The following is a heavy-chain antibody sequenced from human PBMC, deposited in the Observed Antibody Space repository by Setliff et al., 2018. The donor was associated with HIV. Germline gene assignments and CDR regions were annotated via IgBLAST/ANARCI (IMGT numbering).Heavy chain of an antibody. CDR2: TTPLLGTA. Sequence: SVKVSCKASGYTFSSYGITWVRQAPGQGLEWMGGTTPLLGTANYAQKFQGRVTITTDESTSTAYMELSSLRSEDTAVYYCARGVWSSSWGYFDYWGQGTLVTVSS. J-gene: IGHJ4*02. CDR1: GYTFSSYG. D-gene: IGHD6-13*01. V-gene: IGHV1-69*05. CDR3: ARGVWSSSWGYFDY.